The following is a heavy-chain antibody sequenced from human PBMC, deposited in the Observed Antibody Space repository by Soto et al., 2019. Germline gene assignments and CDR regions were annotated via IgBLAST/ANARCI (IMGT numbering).Heavy chain of an antibody. CDR3: ARAYFRGGSCSPDRTNWFDP. V-gene: IGHV4-30-2*05. J-gene: IGHJ5*02. CDR1: GGSISSGGYS. CDR2: IYHSGST. Sequence: PSETLSLTCTVSGGSISSGGYSWSWIRQPPGKGLEWIGYIYHSGSTYYNPSLKSRVTISVDTSKNQFSLKLSSVTAADTAVYYCARAYFRGGSCSPDRTNWFDPGGQGTLVTVSS. D-gene: IGHD2-15*01.